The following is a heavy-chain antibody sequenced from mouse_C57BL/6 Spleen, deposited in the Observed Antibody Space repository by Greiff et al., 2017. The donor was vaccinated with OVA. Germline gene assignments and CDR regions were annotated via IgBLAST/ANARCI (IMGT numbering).Heavy chain of an antibody. V-gene: IGHV5-4*01. CDR2: ISDGGSYT. D-gene: IGHD1-1*02. Sequence: EVQVVESGGGLVKPGGSLKLSCAASGFTFSSYAMSWVRQTPEKRLEWGATISDGGSYTYYPDNVKGRFTISRDNAKNNLYLQMIHLKSEDTAMYYWASDWYRNYYFDYWGQGTTLTVSS. CDR1: GFTFSSYA. CDR3: ASDWYRNYYFDY. J-gene: IGHJ2*01.